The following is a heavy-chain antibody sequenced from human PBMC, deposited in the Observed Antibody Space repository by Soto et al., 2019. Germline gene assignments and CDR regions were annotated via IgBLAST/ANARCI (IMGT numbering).Heavy chain of an antibody. D-gene: IGHD3-3*01. J-gene: IGHJ4*01. V-gene: IGHV3-21*01. CDR3: ARDVGFSFACSSFAF. Sequence: EVRLVESGGGLVKPGESLTVSCKGFDFILSPSTIHWVRQAPGKGLEWVSSISSSGHSIDYAGSSQGRFTISRDNAKNSVVRHMDCLRAQYMSVYSCARDVGFSFACSSFAFWGQGTLVPV. CDR1: DFILSPST. CDR2: ISSSGHSI.